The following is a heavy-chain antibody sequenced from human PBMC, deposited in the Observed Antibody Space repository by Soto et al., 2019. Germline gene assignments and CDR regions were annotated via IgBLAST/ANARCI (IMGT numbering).Heavy chain of an antibody. J-gene: IGHJ4*02. V-gene: IGHV3-23*01. CDR2: ISGGGETT. CDR3: AFNSGSGSYDLDY. Sequence: EVQLLESGGGLVQPGGSLRLSCAASGFTFSSYAMWWVRQAPGKGLECVSAISGGGETTYYADSVKGRFTISRDNSKNTLYLQMNSLRAEDTAVYYCAFNSGSGSYDLDYWGQGTLVTVSS. D-gene: IGHD3-10*01. CDR1: GFTFSSYA.